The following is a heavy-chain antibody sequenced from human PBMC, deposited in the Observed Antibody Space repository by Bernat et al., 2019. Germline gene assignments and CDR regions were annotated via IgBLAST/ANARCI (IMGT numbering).Heavy chain of an antibody. J-gene: IGHJ3*02. D-gene: IGHD3-3*01. CDR3: ARGGWSHGFDI. Sequence: EVLLVESGGGLVQPGGSLRLSCAASGFTFTDYWMHWVRQAPGKGLVWVSRINNDGSDTIYAGSVEGRFTLTRDNAKNTLYLQMNSLRVEDTAVYYCARGGWSHGFDIWGQGTMVTVSS. CDR2: INNDGSDT. V-gene: IGHV3-74*01. CDR1: GFTFTDYW.